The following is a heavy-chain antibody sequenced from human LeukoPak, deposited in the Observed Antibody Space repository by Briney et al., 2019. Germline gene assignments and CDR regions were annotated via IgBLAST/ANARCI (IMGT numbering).Heavy chain of an antibody. Sequence: SETLSLTCTVSGDSINSSNYYWGWIRQPPGKGLQWIGSIYYSGKTYYNPSLKSRIAISVDTSKNQFSLKLSSVTAADTAVYYCARVGWLYNSSPFDYWGQGTLVTVSS. D-gene: IGHD1-1*01. J-gene: IGHJ4*02. CDR1: GDSINSSNYY. V-gene: IGHV4-39*07. CDR2: IYYSGKT. CDR3: ARVGWLYNSSPFDY.